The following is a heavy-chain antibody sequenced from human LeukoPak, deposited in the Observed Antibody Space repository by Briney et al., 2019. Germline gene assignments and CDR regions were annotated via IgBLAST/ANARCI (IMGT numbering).Heavy chain of an antibody. Sequence: SGTLSLTCGVSGGSVISTNWWTWVRQPPGKGLEWIGEVRLDGRTNYNPSLESRLTISVDLSENHVSLKLTSVTAADTAVYYCAREGGFYHPLDYSGQGTLVTVSS. CDR2: VRLDGRT. CDR3: AREGGFYHPLDY. CDR1: GGSVISTNW. J-gene: IGHJ4*02. D-gene: IGHD1-14*01. V-gene: IGHV4-4*02.